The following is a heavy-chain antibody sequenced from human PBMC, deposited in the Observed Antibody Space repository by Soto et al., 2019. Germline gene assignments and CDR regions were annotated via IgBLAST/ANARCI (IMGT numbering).Heavy chain of an antibody. D-gene: IGHD3-16*02. CDR1: GGSFSGYY. V-gene: IGHV4-34*01. CDR2: INHSGST. J-gene: IGHJ6*02. Sequence: SETLSLTCAVYGGSFSGYYWSWIRQPPGKGLEWIGEINHSGSTNYNPSLKSRVTISVDTSKNQFSLRLSSVTAADTAVYYCARGRDYVWGSYRTLYYYGMDVWGQGTTVTVSS. CDR3: ARGRDYVWGSYRTLYYYGMDV.